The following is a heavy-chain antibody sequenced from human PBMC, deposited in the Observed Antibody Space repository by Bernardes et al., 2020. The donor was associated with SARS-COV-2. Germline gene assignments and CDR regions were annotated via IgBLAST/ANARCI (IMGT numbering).Heavy chain of an antibody. Sequence: GGSLRLSCAASGFPLSSYAMHWGCPAPGKGLEWGAVISYDGSNKYYADSVKGRFTISRDNSKNTLYLQMNSLRAEDTAVYYCARDHGSGLDYWGQGTLVTVSS. CDR2: ISYDGSNK. D-gene: IGHD3-3*01. V-gene: IGHV3-30-3*01. J-gene: IGHJ4*02. CDR3: ARDHGSGLDY. CDR1: GFPLSSYA.